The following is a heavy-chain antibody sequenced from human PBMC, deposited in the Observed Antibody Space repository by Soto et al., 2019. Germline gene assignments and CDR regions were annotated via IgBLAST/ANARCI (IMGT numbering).Heavy chain of an antibody. Sequence: QVQLQQWGAGLLKPSETLSLTCAVYGGSVSSGSYYWSWIRQPPGKGLEWIGEMSHSGGTHFNPSRKSRVTISVDTSKNQFSLKMSFVTAADTALYYCARVERGTATTVVDAFDIWGPWTMVTVSS. J-gene: IGHJ3*02. CDR2: MSHSGGT. CDR1: GGSVSSGSYY. D-gene: IGHD1-1*01. CDR3: ARVERGTATTVVDAFDI. V-gene: IGHV4-34*01.